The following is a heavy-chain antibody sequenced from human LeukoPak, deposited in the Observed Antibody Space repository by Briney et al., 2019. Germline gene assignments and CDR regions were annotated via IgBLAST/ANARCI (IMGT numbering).Heavy chain of an antibody. CDR3: ARETLLLWFGGSFMDV. J-gene: IGHJ6*03. D-gene: IGHD3-10*01. Sequence: SETLSLTCTVSGFSITSGYYWGWLRQPPGKGLEWIGSIYHIGSTYYSPSLKSRVSISVDTSKNQFSLKLSSVTAADTAVYYCARETLLLWFGGSFMDVWGKGTTVTVSS. V-gene: IGHV4-38-2*02. CDR2: IYHIGST. CDR1: GFSITSGYY.